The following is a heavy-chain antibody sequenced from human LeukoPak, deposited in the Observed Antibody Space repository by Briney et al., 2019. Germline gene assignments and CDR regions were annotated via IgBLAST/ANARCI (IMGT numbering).Heavy chain of an antibody. CDR2: INPNSGGT. V-gene: IGHV1-2*02. J-gene: IGHJ4*02. Sequence: GASVKISCKASGYTITGHFIYWVRQAPGQGLEWMGWINPNSGGTNNPQKFQGRITMTRDMSISTAYMELSSLRSDDTAVYYCARGFRVSAAAGYWGQGTLVTVSS. CDR1: GYTITGHF. CDR3: ARGFRVSAAAGY. D-gene: IGHD6-13*01.